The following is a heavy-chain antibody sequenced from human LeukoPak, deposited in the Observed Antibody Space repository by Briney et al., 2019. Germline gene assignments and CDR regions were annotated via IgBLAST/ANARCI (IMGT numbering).Heavy chain of an antibody. CDR2: IYYSGST. CDR3: ARASSSGYYRDAFDI. J-gene: IGHJ3*02. CDR1: GGSISSGGYY. D-gene: IGHD3-22*01. V-gene: IGHV4-31*11. Sequence: SETLSLTCAVSGGSISSGGYYWSWIRQHPGKGPEWIGYIYYSGSTYYNPSLKSRVTISVDTSKNQFSLKLSSVTAADTAVYYCARASSSGYYRDAFDIWGQGTMVTVSS.